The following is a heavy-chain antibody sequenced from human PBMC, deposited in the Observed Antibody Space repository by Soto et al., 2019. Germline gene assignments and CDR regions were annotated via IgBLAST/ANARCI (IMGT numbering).Heavy chain of an antibody. D-gene: IGHD2-2*01. CDR3: ARRSRYAVGVYGMDV. CDR2: IYLGDSDT. CDR1: GYRFTNYW. Sequence: GGALKISCKGSGYRFTNYWIGWVRQMPGEGLEWMGMIYLGDSDTTYSPSLQGQVTLSANNSINTDNLQWSRLKASDAAMYYCARRSRYAVGVYGMDVWGQGTMVTVSS. J-gene: IGHJ6*02. V-gene: IGHV5-51*01.